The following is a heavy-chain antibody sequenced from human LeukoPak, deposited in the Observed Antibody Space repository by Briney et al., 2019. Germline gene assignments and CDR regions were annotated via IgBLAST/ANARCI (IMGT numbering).Heavy chain of an antibody. V-gene: IGHV1-18*01. Sequence: ASVKVSCKASGYTFTSYGISWVRQAPGQGLEWMGWISAYNGNTNYAQKLQGRVTMTTDTSTSTAYMELRSLRSDDTAVYYCARGGRYYDSSGYPLIGAFDIWGQGTMVTVSS. CDR2: ISAYNGNT. D-gene: IGHD3-22*01. CDR3: ARGGRYYDSSGYPLIGAFDI. CDR1: GYTFTSYG. J-gene: IGHJ3*02.